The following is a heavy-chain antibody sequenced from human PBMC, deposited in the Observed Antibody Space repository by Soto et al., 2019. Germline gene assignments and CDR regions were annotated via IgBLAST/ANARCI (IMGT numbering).Heavy chain of an antibody. V-gene: IGHV3-23*01. J-gene: IGHJ3*02. CDR1: GFTFSSYA. CDR3: AKDRGNAQASDDAFDI. D-gene: IGHD3-10*01. CDR2: ISGSGGST. Sequence: GGSLRLSCAASGFTFSSYARSWVRQAPGKGLEWVSAISGSGGSTYYADSVKGRFTISRDNSKNTLYLQMSSLRAEDTAVYYCAKDRGNAQASDDAFDIWGQGTMVTVSS.